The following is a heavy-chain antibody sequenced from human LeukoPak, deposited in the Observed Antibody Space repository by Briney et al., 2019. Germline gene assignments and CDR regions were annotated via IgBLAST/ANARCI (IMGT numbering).Heavy chain of an antibody. CDR2: IWHDGTHK. CDR3: ARSPGPYSSGTAYFDH. D-gene: IGHD6-19*01. CDR1: GFTFNTYG. Sequence: GRSLRLSCAASGFTFNTYGMHWVRQAPDKGLEWVAAIWHDGTHKYYTDSVKGRFTISRDNSKNKLYLQMDSLRAEDTAVYYCARSPGPYSSGTAYFDHWGQGALVTVSS. J-gene: IGHJ4*02. V-gene: IGHV3-33*01.